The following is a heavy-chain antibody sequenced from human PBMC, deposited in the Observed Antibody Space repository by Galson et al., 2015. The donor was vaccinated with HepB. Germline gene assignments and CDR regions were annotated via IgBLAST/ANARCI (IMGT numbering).Heavy chain of an antibody. Sequence: SLRLSCAASGFTFSNYAMSWVRQAPGKGLEWVSLITSSGGATYYADSVKGRFTISRDNSQNTVYLQMNSLRAEDTAVYYCAKRGAEYYLSSTYYSFYFDHWGQGTLITVSS. V-gene: IGHV3-23*01. CDR2: ITSSGGAT. CDR3: AKRGAEYYLSSTYYSFYFDH. D-gene: IGHD3-22*01. J-gene: IGHJ4*02. CDR1: GFTFSNYA.